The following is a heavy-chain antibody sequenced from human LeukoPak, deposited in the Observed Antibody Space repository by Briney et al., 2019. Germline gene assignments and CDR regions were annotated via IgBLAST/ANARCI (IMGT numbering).Heavy chain of an antibody. Sequence: GGSLRLSCAASGFTFSSYGMHWVRQAPGKGLEWVAFIRYDGSNKYYADSVKGRFTISRDNSKNTLYLQMNSLGAEDTTVYYCAKIDYRGTYNWFDPWGQGTLVTVSS. CDR2: IRYDGSNK. V-gene: IGHV3-30*02. CDR1: GFTFSSYG. CDR3: AKIDYRGTYNWFDP. J-gene: IGHJ5*02. D-gene: IGHD1-14*01.